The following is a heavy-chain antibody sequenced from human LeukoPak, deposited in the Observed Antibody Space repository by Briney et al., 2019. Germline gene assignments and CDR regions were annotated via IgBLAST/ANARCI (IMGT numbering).Heavy chain of an antibody. CDR2: IYYSGST. J-gene: IGHJ4*02. V-gene: IGHV4-59*01. Sequence: PSETLSLTCTVSGGSIGTYYWSWIRQPPGKGLEWIGYIYYSGSTNYNPSLKSRVTISVDTSKNQFSLRLSSVTAADTAVYYCARKVGANSPFGYWGQGTLVTVSS. CDR1: GGSIGTYY. CDR3: ARKVGANSPFGY. D-gene: IGHD1-26*01.